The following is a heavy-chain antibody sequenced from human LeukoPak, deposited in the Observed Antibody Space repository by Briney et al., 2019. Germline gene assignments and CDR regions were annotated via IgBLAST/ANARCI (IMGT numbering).Heavy chain of an antibody. V-gene: IGHV3-7*01. J-gene: IGHJ4*02. D-gene: IGHD6-19*01. Sequence: PGGSLRLSCGAAGFTFSEYWMTWVRQAPGRGPEWVANIKEDGTKMYYVDSVKGRFTISRDNDKNSLYLQMNNLRVEDTAVYHCARDGSCFDFWGQGALVTVSS. CDR1: GFTFSEYW. CDR3: ARDGSCFDF. CDR2: IKEDGTKM.